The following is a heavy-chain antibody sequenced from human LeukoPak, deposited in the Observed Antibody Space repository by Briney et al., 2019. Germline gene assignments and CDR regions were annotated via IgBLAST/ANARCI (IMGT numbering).Heavy chain of an antibody. CDR2: ISYSGST. Sequence: SETLSLTCTVSGVSISSSSYYWGWIRQPPGKGLEWIASISYSGSTYYNPSLKSRVTISVDTSKNQFSLKLSSVTAADTAVYYCARASDYYYYYMDVWGKGTTVTVSS. V-gene: IGHV4-39*07. CDR1: GVSISSSSYY. CDR3: ARASDYYYYYMDV. J-gene: IGHJ6*03.